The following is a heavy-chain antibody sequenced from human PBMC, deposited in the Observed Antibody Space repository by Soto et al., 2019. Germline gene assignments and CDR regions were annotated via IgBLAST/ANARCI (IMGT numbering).Heavy chain of an antibody. Sequence: EVQLLESGGGLVQPGGSLRLSCAASEFTFSTYAMSWVRQAPGKGLEWVSAISGSGGSTYYADSVKGRFTISRDTSKSTLYQQMNSLRAEDTALYYCAKSYSSNWYDYFDCWGQGTLVTVSS. D-gene: IGHD6-13*01. CDR1: EFTFSTYA. J-gene: IGHJ4*02. V-gene: IGHV3-23*01. CDR2: ISGSGGST. CDR3: AKSYSSNWYDYFDC.